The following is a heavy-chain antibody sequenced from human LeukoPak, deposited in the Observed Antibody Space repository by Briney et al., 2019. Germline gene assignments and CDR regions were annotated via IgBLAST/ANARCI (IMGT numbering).Heavy chain of an antibody. CDR1: GGSISSYY. CDR3: VRAGGLPRDNAFDL. CDR2: VYYTGGT. V-gene: IGHV4-59*01. D-gene: IGHD3-10*01. Sequence: SETLSLTCTVSGGSISSYYWTWIRQPPGKGLEWIGFVYYTGGTNYNPSLKSRVTMSVDASNNQFSMRLTSVTAADTAVYYCVRAGGLPRDNAFDLWGQGTMVTVSS. J-gene: IGHJ3*01.